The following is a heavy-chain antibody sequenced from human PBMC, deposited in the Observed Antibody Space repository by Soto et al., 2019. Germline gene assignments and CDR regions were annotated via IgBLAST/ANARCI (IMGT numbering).Heavy chain of an antibody. V-gene: IGHV3-66*01. J-gene: IGHJ4*02. D-gene: IGHD1-26*01. CDR3: ASTQRGWELPFDY. Sequence: EVQLVESGGGLVQPGGSLRLSCAASGFTVSSNYMSWVRQAPGKGLEWVSVIYSGGSTYYADSVKGRFTISRDNSKNTLYLQMNRLRAEDTAVYYCASTQRGWELPFDYWGQGTLVTVSS. CDR1: GFTVSSNY. CDR2: IYSGGST.